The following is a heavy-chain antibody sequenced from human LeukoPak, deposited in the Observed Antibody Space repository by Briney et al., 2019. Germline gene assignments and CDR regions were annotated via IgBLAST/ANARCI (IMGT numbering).Heavy chain of an antibody. J-gene: IGHJ4*02. CDR1: GFTFSSYW. D-gene: IGHD6-19*01. V-gene: IGHV3-21*04. CDR2: ISSSSSYI. Sequence: GGSLRLSCAASGFTFSSYWMSWVRQAPGKGLEWVSFISSSSSYIYYADSVKGRFTISRDNAKNSLYLQMNSLRAEDTAVYYCAKDRGSGWYYFDYWGQGTLVTVSS. CDR3: AKDRGSGWYYFDY.